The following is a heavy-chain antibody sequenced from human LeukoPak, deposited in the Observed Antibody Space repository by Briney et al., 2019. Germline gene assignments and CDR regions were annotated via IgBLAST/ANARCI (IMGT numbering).Heavy chain of an antibody. CDR1: GGSISNYF. J-gene: IGHJ3*02. D-gene: IGHD2-15*01. CDR3: ARGRYCSADICTGGDSFDI. V-gene: IGHV4-4*07. CDR2: KYARGSS. Sequence: SETLSLTCTVSGGSISNYFWSWIRQPAGKGLEWIGRKYARGSSNYNPPVQSRVTMSVDTSKNQFSLKLRSVTAADTAVYYCARGRYCSADICTGGDSFDIWGQGTMVSVSP.